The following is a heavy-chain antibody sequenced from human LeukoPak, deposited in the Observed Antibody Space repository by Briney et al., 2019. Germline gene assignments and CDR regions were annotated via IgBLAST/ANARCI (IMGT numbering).Heavy chain of an antibody. V-gene: IGHV3-11*06. J-gene: IGHJ4*02. CDR1: GFTFSDYY. Sequence: PGGSLRLSCAASGFTFSDYYMTWIRQAPGKGLEWLSYISSSSSHTNYADSVKGRFTISRDNAKNSLSLQLNSLRADDTAVHYCARVGSIAAAGTPDYWGQGTLVTVSS. D-gene: IGHD6-13*01. CDR2: ISSSSSHT. CDR3: ARVGSIAAAGTPDY.